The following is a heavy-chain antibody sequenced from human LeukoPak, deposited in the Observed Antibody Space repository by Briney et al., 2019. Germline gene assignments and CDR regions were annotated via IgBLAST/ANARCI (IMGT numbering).Heavy chain of an antibody. J-gene: IGHJ3*02. D-gene: IGHD2-2*01. CDR1: GGSISSGSYY. Sequence: SETLSLTCTVSGGSISSGSYYWSWIRQPAGKGLEWIGRIYTSVNTNYNPSLKSRVSISVVTSKNQFSLQLSSVTAADTAVYYCARAHCSSTSCHVDAFDIWGQGTMVTVSS. V-gene: IGHV4-61*02. CDR2: IYTSVNT. CDR3: ARAHCSSTSCHVDAFDI.